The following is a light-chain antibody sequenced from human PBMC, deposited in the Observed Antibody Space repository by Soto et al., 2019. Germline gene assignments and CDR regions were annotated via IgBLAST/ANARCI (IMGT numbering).Light chain of an antibody. V-gene: IGKV3-15*01. CDR2: GAS. J-gene: IGKJ1*01. CDR1: QSISIH. CDR3: QQYNNWPSWT. Sequence: EIVMTQSPATLSVSPGERATLSCMASQSISIHLAWYQQKPGQAPRLLIYGASTRDTGTPARFSGSGSGTEFTLTISSLQSEDFAVYYCQQYNNWPSWTFGQGTKVEIK.